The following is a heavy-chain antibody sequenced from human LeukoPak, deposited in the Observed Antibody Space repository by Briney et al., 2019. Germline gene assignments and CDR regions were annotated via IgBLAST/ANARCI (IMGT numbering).Heavy chain of an antibody. V-gene: IGHV3-7*01. CDR2: IKQDGSEK. D-gene: IGHD5-12*01. J-gene: IGHJ4*02. CDR1: GLTFSSYW. Sequence: GGSLRLSCAASGLTFSSYWMSWVRQAPGKGLEWVANIKQDGSEKYYVDSVKGRFTISRDNAKNSLYLQMNSLRAEDTAVYYCARDLRGSYWGQGTLVTVSS. CDR3: ARDLRGSY.